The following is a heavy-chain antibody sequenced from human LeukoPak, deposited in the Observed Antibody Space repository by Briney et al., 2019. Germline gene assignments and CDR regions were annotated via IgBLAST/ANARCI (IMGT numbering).Heavy chain of an antibody. CDR3: ARLPRLRRNAFDI. Sequence: SETLSLTCTVSGGSISSYYWSWIRQPAGKGLEWIGRIYTSGSITYNPSLKSRVSMSVDTSKNQFSLKLSSVTAADTAVYYCARLPRLRRNAFDIWGQGTMVTVSS. V-gene: IGHV4-4*07. J-gene: IGHJ3*02. CDR1: GGSISSYY. CDR2: IYTSGSI. D-gene: IGHD3-3*01.